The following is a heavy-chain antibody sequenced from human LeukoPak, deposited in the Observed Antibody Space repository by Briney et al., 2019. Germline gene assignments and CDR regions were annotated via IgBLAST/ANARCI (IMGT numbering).Heavy chain of an antibody. CDR3: ARESVAGSYYFDY. CDR1: GGSISSYY. CDR2: IYYSGST. D-gene: IGHD6-19*01. Sequence: KPSETLSLTCTVSGGSISSYYWRWIRQPPGKGLEWIGYIYYSGSTNYNPSLKSRVTISVDTSKNQFSLKLSSVTAADTAVYYCARESVAGSYYFDYWGQGTLVTVSS. J-gene: IGHJ4*02. V-gene: IGHV4-59*01.